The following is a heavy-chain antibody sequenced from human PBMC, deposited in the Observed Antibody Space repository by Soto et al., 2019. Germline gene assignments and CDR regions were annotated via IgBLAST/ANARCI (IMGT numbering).Heavy chain of an antibody. V-gene: IGHV3-11*01. CDR3: ERSLHWGGFDI. Sequence: QVQLVESGGGLVKPGGSLRLSCAASGFSFSDYMTWIRQTPGKGLEWLSYISSSGNTIYYTDSVKGRFTISRDNSKKSLFLQMNSLTAEDTAVYYCERSLHWGGFDIWGQGTVVTVSS. CDR1: GFSFSDY. J-gene: IGHJ3*02. D-gene: IGHD2-21*01. CDR2: ISSSGNTI.